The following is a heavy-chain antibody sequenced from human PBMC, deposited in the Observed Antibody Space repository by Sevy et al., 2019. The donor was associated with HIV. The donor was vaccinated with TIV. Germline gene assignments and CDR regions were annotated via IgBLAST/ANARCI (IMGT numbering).Heavy chain of an antibody. CDR2: ISSGSSYI. CDR1: EFTFRDYT. J-gene: IGHJ4*02. V-gene: IGHV3-21*06. CDR3: VRDRDYYGSGSYDY. Sequence: GGSLRLSCAASEFTFRDYTMNWVRQVQGKGLEWVSSISSGSSYISYADSVKGRFTISRDNAGNLLFLQMNSLRAEDMAVYYCVRDRDYYGSGSYDYWGQGTLVTVSS. D-gene: IGHD3-10*01.